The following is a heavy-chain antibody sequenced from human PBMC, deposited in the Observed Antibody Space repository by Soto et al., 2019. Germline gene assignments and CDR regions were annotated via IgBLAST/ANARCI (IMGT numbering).Heavy chain of an antibody. CDR1: GGSISSSSYY. Sequence: PSETLSLTCTVSGGSISSSSYYWGWIRQPPGKGLEWIGSIYYSGSTYYNPSLKSRVTISVDTSKNQFSLKLSSVTAADTAVYYCARREPIVVVTAVPEYYFDYWGQGTLVTVSS. CDR2: IYYSGST. D-gene: IGHD2-21*02. J-gene: IGHJ4*02. V-gene: IGHV4-39*01. CDR3: ARREPIVVVTAVPEYYFDY.